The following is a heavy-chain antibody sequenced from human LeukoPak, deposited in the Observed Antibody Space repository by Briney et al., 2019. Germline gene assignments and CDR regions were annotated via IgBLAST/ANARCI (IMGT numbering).Heavy chain of an antibody. V-gene: IGHV5-51*01. CDR1: GNSFTSYW. J-gene: IGHJ4*01. Sequence: GESLKISCKGSGNSFTSYWIGWVRQMPGKGLEWMGIIYPGDSDTRYSPSFQGQVTISADKSITTAYLQWSSLKASDTAMYYCSKTPLCNGPTGFYFWGPGTLVTVSS. D-gene: IGHD1-14*01. CDR3: SKTPLCNGPTGFYF. CDR2: IYPGDSDT.